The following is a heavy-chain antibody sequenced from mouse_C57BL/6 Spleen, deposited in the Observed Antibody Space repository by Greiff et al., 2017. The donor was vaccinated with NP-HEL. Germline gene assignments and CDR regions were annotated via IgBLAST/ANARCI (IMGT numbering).Heavy chain of an antibody. CDR2: IYPGNSDT. J-gene: IGHJ2*01. Sequence: VQLQQSGTVLARPGASVKMSCKTSGYTFTSYWMHWVKQRPGQGLEWIGAIYPGNSDTSYNQKFKGKAKLTAGTSSSTAYMELSSLTNVYSAVYYCTPYGKRWYFDYWGQGTTLTVSS. CDR3: TPYGKRWYFDY. D-gene: IGHD2-10*02. V-gene: IGHV1-5*01. CDR1: GYTFTSYW.